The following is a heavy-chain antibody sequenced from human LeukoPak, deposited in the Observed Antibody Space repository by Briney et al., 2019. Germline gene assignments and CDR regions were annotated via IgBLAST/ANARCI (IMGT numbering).Heavy chain of an antibody. CDR3: VRANYCSSTSCIIPYYYYGMDV. Sequence: SETLSLTCAVYGGSFSGYFWSWIRQPPGKGLEWIGEINHSGSTNYNPSLKSRVTISVGTSKNQFSLKLSSVTAADTAVYYCVRANYCSSTSCIIPYYYYGMDVWGQGTTVTVSS. J-gene: IGHJ6*02. CDR1: GGSFSGYF. CDR2: INHSGST. V-gene: IGHV4-34*01. D-gene: IGHD2-2*01.